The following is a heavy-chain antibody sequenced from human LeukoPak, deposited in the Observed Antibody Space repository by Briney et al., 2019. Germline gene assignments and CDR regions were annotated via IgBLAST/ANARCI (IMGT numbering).Heavy chain of an antibody. CDR1: GFTFTNYW. V-gene: IGHV3-74*01. Sequence: GGSLRLSCGASGFTFTNYWMHWVRQAPGKGLVWVSRIDIDGTGTSYADSVKGRFTISRDNAKHTVSLAMNSLKAEDTGLYYCGTVFDHWGPGILVTVSS. CDR2: IDIDGTGT. J-gene: IGHJ4*02. CDR3: GTVFDH.